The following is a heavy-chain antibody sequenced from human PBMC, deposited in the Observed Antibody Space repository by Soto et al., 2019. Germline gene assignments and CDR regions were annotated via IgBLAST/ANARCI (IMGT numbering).Heavy chain of an antibody. CDR3: ARPTQLYCSGGSCYGYYFDY. Sequence: ASVKVSCKASGYTFTSYAMHWVRQAPGQRLEWMGWINAGNGNTKYSQKFQGRVTITRDTSASTAYMELSSLRSEDTAVYYCARPTQLYCSGGSCYGYYFDYWGQGTLVTVSS. J-gene: IGHJ4*02. V-gene: IGHV1-3*01. CDR1: GYTFTSYA. D-gene: IGHD2-15*01. CDR2: INAGNGNT.